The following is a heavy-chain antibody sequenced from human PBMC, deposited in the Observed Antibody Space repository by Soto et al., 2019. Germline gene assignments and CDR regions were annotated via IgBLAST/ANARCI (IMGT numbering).Heavy chain of an antibody. J-gene: IGHJ4*02. D-gene: IGHD4-17*01. Sequence: SETLSLTCTVSGGSISSSSYYWGWIRQPPGKGLEWIGSIYYSGSTYYNPSLKSRVTISVDTSKNQFSLKLSSVTAADTAVYYCARLAYGGNPLFSFDYWGQGTLVTVSS. V-gene: IGHV4-39*01. CDR1: GGSISSSSYY. CDR3: ARLAYGGNPLFSFDY. CDR2: IYYSGST.